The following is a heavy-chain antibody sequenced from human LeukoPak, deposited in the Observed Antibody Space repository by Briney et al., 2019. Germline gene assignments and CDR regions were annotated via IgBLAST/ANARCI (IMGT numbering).Heavy chain of an antibody. D-gene: IGHD6-6*01. CDR2: IYSGGST. V-gene: IGHV3-66*02. CDR3: AREATAPRPFSTDYYYYMDV. Sequence: GGSLRLSCAASGITVSRNRMSWVRQAPGKGLEWVSGIYSGGSTFDADSVKGRFTSSRDTSKNTFYLQMNSLRVEDTAVYYCAREATAPRPFSTDYYYYMDVWGKGTTVTVSS. J-gene: IGHJ6*03. CDR1: GITVSRNR.